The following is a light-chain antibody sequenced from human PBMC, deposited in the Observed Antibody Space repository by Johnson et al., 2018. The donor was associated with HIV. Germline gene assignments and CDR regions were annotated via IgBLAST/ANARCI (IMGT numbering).Light chain of an antibody. CDR1: SSNIGNNY. J-gene: IGLJ1*01. Sequence: QSMLTQPPSVSAAPGQKVTISCSGSSSNIGNNYVSWFQQLPGTAPKLLIYETYKRPSGIPDRFSGSKSGTSATLGITGLQTGDEADYYCGTWDSRRSAFSAFWTGTRFTVL. V-gene: IGLV1-51*02. CDR3: GTWDSRRSAFSA. CDR2: ETY.